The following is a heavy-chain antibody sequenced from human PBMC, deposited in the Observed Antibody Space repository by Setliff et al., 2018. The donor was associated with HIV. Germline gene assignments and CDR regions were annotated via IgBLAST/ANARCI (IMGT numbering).Heavy chain of an antibody. CDR1: GGSISSGSYY. D-gene: IGHD5-12*01. J-gene: IGHJ6*02. V-gene: IGHV4-61*02. CDR3: ARVNRDGYNWGYYYYGMDV. CDR2: IYTSGST. Sequence: SETLSLTCTVSGGSISSGSYYWTWIRQPAGKGLEWIGRIYTSGSTNYNPSLKSRLTISLDKSKNQFSLKLSSVTAADTAVYYCARVNRDGYNWGYYYYGMDVWGQGTTVTVSS.